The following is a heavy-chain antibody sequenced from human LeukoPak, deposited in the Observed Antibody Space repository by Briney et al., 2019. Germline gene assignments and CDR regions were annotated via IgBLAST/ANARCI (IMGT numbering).Heavy chain of an antibody. V-gene: IGHV4-39*07. CDR3: ARDGSSRRLVGPPRWFDP. J-gene: IGHJ5*02. CDR2: IYYSGST. D-gene: IGHD6-19*01. CDR1: GGSISSSSYY. Sequence: SETLSLTCTVSGGSISSSSYYWGWIRQPPGKGLEWIGSIYYSGSTYYNPSLKSRVTISVDTSKNQFSLKLSSVTAADTAVYYCARDGSSRRLVGPPRWFDPWGQGTLVTVSS.